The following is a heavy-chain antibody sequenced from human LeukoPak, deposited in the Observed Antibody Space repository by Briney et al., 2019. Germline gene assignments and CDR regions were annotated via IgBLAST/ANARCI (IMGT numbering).Heavy chain of an antibody. CDR2: IYPGGSET. CDR1: GYSFSSYW. J-gene: IGHJ4*02. CDR3: ARASRDGYNQNFDH. V-gene: IGHV5-51*01. D-gene: IGHD5-24*01. Sequence: GESLKISCKGLGYSFSSYWNAWVRQRPGKGLEWMGIIYPGGSETRYDPSFQGQVTISADSSTSTAYLQWSSLRASDTALYYCARASRDGYNQNFDHWGQGTLVTVSS.